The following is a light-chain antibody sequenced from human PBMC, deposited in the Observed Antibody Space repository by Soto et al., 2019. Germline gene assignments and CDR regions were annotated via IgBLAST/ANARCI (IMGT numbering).Light chain of an antibody. CDR3: QHYGISPPDT. V-gene: IGKV3-20*01. CDR1: QSVGSGY. J-gene: IGKJ2*01. CDR2: GTS. Sequence: EVVLTQSPGTLSLSPGERATLYCRASQSVGSGYLAWFQQKAGQTPRLLIFGTSHRPTYIPDRFSASGSGTDFTLTISRVEPEDFAVYYGQHYGISPPDTFGQGTRLEIK.